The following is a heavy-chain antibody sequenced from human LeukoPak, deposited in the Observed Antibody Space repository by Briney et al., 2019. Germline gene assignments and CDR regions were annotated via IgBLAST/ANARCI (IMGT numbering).Heavy chain of an antibody. D-gene: IGHD6-13*01. CDR3: GRYSSSWYIDY. CDR1: GGSISSSSYY. V-gene: IGHV4-39*07. J-gene: IGHJ4*02. Sequence: SETLSLTCTVSGGSISSSSYYWGWIRQPPGKGLEWIGNIYHSGSTYYNPSLKSRVTISVDTSKNQFSLKLSSVTAADTAVYYCGRYSSSWYIDYWGQGTLVTVSS. CDR2: IYHSGST.